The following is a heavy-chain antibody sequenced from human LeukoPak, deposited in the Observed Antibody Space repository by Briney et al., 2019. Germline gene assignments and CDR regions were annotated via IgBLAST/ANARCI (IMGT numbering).Heavy chain of an antibody. CDR3: ARDAGNCHMRGFDV. CDR2: IYHTGTS. CDR1: GYSISSGYY. D-gene: IGHD1-26*01. V-gene: IGHV4-38-2*02. J-gene: IGHJ3*01. Sequence: SETLSLTCNVSGYSISSGYYWGWIRQPPGKGLEWIGSIYHTGTSNHNPSLKSRVIISIDTSNDQVSLKLSSVTAADTAVYYCARDAGNCHMRGFDVWGPGTLVTVSS.